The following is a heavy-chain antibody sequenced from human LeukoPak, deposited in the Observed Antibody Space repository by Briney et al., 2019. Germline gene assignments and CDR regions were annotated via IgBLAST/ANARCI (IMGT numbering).Heavy chain of an antibody. Sequence: GGSLRLSCATSGFTFGSYATNWVRQAPGKGLEWVSGISYSGASTYYGDSVKGRFTISRDNADNTLYLQMNTLGAEDTAIYYCARSISSSSSFDYWGQGTLVTVSS. CDR1: GFTFGSYA. V-gene: IGHV3-23*01. CDR3: ARSISSSSSFDY. D-gene: IGHD6-6*01. J-gene: IGHJ4*02. CDR2: ISYSGAST.